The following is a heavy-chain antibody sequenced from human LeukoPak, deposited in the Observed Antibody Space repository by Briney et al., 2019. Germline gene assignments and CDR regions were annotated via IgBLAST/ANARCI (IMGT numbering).Heavy chain of an antibody. V-gene: IGHV4-61*09. D-gene: IGHD3-3*01. Sequence: PSETLSLTCTVSGGSISSGSYYWSWIRQPAGKGLEWIGHIYTSGGTNYNPSLKSRVTISVDTSKNQFSLKLSSVTAADTAMYYCARVDYWSGYLPMDVWGKGTTVTVSS. CDR2: IYTSGGT. CDR3: ARVDYWSGYLPMDV. J-gene: IGHJ6*03. CDR1: GGSISSGSYY.